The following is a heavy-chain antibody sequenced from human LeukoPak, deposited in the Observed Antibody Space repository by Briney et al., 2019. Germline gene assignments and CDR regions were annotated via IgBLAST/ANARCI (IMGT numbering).Heavy chain of an antibody. D-gene: IGHD3-22*01. V-gene: IGHV3-21*01. CDR2: ISSSSSYI. CDR1: GFTFSSYS. CDR3: ARESPEPRVYYDSSNDY. Sequence: GGSLRLSCAASGFTFSSYSMNWVRQAPGKGLEWVSSISSSSSYIYYADSVKGRFTISRDNAKNSLYLQMNSLRAEDTAVYYCARESPEPRVYYDSSNDYWGQGTLVTVSS. J-gene: IGHJ4*02.